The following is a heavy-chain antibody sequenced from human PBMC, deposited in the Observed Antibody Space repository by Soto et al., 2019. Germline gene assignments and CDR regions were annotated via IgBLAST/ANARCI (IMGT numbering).Heavy chain of an antibody. Sequence: QVQLVQSGAEVKKPGSSVKVSCKASGGTFSSYAISWVRQAPGQGLEWMGGIIPIFGTANYAQKFQGRVTITADESTSTADMEVSSLRSEDTAVYYCARRYCSGDSCYYYGMDVWGQGTTVTVSS. CDR2: IIPIFGTA. J-gene: IGHJ6*02. CDR3: ARRYCSGDSCYYYGMDV. CDR1: GGTFSSYA. D-gene: IGHD2-15*01. V-gene: IGHV1-69*12.